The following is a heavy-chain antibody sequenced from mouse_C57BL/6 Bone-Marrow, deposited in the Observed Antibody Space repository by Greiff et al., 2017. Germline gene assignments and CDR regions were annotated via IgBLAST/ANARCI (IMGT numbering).Heavy chain of an antibody. CDR1: GFTFTDYY. CDR2: IRNKANGYTT. D-gene: IGHD1-1*01. Sequence: EVKLMESGGGLVQPGGSLSLSCAASGFTFTDYYMSWVRQPPGKALEWLGFIRNKANGYTTEYSASVKGRFTISRDNSQSILYLQMNALRAEDSATYYCARYHYYYGSSWYFDVWGTGTTVTVSS. V-gene: IGHV7-3*01. CDR3: ARYHYYYGSSWYFDV. J-gene: IGHJ1*03.